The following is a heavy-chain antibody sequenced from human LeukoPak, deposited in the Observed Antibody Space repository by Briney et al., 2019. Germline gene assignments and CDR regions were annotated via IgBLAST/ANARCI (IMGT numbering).Heavy chain of an antibody. CDR2: IYSGGST. V-gene: IGHV3-66*01. D-gene: IGHD3-10*01. CDR3: ARVERTLLWFGELYY. Sequence: GGSLRLSCAASGFTVSSNYISWVRQAPGKGLEWVSVIYSGGSTYYADSVKGRFTISRDNSKNALYLQMNSLRAADTAVYYCARVERTLLWFGELYYWGQGTLVTVSS. CDR1: GFTVSSNY. J-gene: IGHJ4*02.